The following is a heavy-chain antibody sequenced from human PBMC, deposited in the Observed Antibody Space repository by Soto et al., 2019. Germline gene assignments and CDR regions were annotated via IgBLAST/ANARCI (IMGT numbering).Heavy chain of an antibody. J-gene: IGHJ4*02. CDR1: CGSITTGGYY. V-gene: IGHV4-31*03. D-gene: IGHD2-15*01. CDR3: ARTKCSGGSCYSWSLDY. Sequence: SETLSLTCTFSCGSITTGGYYWSWIRQLPGKGLEWIGHRYYSESTYYNPSLKSRVSISLDTSKNQFSLKLSFVTAADTAMYYCARTKCSGGSCYSWSLDYWGQGTPVTVSS. CDR2: RYYSEST.